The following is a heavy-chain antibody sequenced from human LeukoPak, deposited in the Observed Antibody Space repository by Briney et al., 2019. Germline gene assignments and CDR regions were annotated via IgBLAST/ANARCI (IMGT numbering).Heavy chain of an antibody. V-gene: IGHV4-34*01. CDR2: INHSGST. CDR1: GGSFSGYY. Sequence: SETLSLTCAVYGGSFSGYYWSWIRQPPGKGLEWIGEINHSGSTNYNPSLKSRVTISVDTSKNQFSLKLSSVTAADTAVYYCASEWLSAGFDIWGQGTMVTVSS. D-gene: IGHD3-3*01. J-gene: IGHJ3*02. CDR3: ASEWLSAGFDI.